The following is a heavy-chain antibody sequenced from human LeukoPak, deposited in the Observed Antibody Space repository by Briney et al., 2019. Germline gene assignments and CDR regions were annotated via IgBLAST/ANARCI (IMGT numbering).Heavy chain of an antibody. CDR1: GFTVNSNY. J-gene: IGHJ4*02. Sequence: GGSLRLSCAASGFTVNSNYLSWVRQAPGKGLEWVSTLYNTGNTYYANSVKGRFSISRDNSKNTLFIQMNSLRAEDTAVYYCARLTPAAGRLYFVDWGPGTLVTVSS. V-gene: IGHV3-53*01. CDR3: ARLTPAAGRLYFVD. CDR2: LYNTGNT. D-gene: IGHD6-13*01.